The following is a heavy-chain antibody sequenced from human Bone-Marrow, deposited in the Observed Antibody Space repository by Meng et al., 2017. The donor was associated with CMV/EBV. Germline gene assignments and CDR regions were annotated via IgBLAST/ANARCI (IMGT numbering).Heavy chain of an antibody. CDR1: GFTFSSYW. Sequence: GESLKISCAASGFTFSSYWMSWVRQAPGKGLEWVANIKQDGSEKYYVDSVKGRFTISRDNAKNSLYLQMNSLRAEDTAVYYCARLLAANYKGPIGYWGQGTLVTVSS. J-gene: IGHJ4*02. D-gene: IGHD2-15*01. CDR3: ARLLAANYKGPIGY. V-gene: IGHV3-7*01. CDR2: IKQDGSEK.